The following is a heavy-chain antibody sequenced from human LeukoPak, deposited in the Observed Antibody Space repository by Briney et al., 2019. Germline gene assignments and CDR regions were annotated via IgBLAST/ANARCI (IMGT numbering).Heavy chain of an antibody. CDR1: VFTFDDYA. J-gene: IGHJ4*02. CDR3: AKVYVGSWYAYDH. D-gene: IGHD6-13*01. CDR2: ISGDGGTT. Sequence: GLSLRLSCTSSVFTFDDYAMHWVRQAPAKGLEWVSLISGDGGTTGYADSVKGRFTNSTDNRRNSLYLHMNSLRTEDTALYFCAKVYVGSWYAYDHWGQGTLVTVSS. V-gene: IGHV3-43*02.